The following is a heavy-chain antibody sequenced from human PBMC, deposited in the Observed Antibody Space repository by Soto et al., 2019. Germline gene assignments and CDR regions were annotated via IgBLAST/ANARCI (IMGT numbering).Heavy chain of an antibody. D-gene: IGHD1-26*01. CDR1: GFTFSSYA. J-gene: IGHJ4*02. V-gene: IGHV3-48*03. CDR2: ISSSGSTI. CDR3: ARDLNWEYDS. Sequence: GGSLRLSCAASGFTFSSYAMSWVRQAPGKGLEWVSYISSSGSTIYYADSVKGRFTISRDNAKNSLYLQMNSLRAEDTAVYYCARDLNWEYDSWGQGTQVTVSS.